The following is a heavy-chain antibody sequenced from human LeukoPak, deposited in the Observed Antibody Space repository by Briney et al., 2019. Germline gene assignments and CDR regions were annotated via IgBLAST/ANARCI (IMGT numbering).Heavy chain of an antibody. Sequence: PSGTLSLTCAVSGGFISSSNWWSWVRQPPGKGLEWIGEVYHSGSTSYNPSLLSRVTISVDKSKNQFSLEMRSVTAADTAVYYCARDVTRQVMDVWGQGTTVTVSS. CDR2: VYHSGST. J-gene: IGHJ6*02. CDR1: GGFISSSNW. V-gene: IGHV4-4*02. CDR3: ARDVTRQVMDV. D-gene: IGHD2-15*01.